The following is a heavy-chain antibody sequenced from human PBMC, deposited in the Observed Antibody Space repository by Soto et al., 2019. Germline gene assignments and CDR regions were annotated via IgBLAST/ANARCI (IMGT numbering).Heavy chain of an antibody. Sequence: SEALSLTCAVYGGSFSGYYWSWIRQPPGKGLEWIGEINHSGSTNYNPSLKSRVTISVDTPKNQFSLKLSSVTAADTAVYYCATIRGVIPSWGQGTLVTVSS. V-gene: IGHV4-34*01. D-gene: IGHD3-10*01. CDR1: GGSFSGYY. CDR2: INHSGST. J-gene: IGHJ4*02. CDR3: ATIRGVIPS.